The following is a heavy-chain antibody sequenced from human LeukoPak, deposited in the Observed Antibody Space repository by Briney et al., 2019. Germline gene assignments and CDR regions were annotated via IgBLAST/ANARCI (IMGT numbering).Heavy chain of an antibody. D-gene: IGHD6-6*01. CDR2: INPNSGGT. CDR3: AREPLYSSSSFDY. V-gene: IGHV1-2*02. J-gene: IGHJ4*02. Sequence: ASVKVSFRASGYTFTVYFMHWVRQAPGQGLEWMGWINPNSGGTNCAQKFQGRVTMTRDTSISTAYMELSSLRSEDTAVYYCAREPLYSSSSFDYWGQGTLVTVSS. CDR1: GYTFTVYF.